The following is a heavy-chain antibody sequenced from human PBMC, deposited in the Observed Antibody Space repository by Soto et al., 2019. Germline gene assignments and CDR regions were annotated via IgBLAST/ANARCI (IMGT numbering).Heavy chain of an antibody. V-gene: IGHV4-30-2*01. Sequence: QLQLQESGSGLVKPSQTLSLTCAVSGGSISDGGFSWNWIRQPPGMGLEWVGYISHSGNTLYNPSLKGRVALSVDRSKNQFSLTLTSVTAADTAVYYCARGVYDSSGYYSTVTYWYFDLWGRGTLVTVSS. CDR3: ARGVYDSSGYYSTVTYWYFDL. D-gene: IGHD3-22*01. CDR1: GGSISDGGFS. J-gene: IGHJ2*01. CDR2: ISHSGNT.